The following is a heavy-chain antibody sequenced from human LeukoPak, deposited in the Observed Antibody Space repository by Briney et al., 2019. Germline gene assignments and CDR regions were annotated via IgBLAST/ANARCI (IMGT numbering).Heavy chain of an antibody. J-gene: IGHJ6*04. Sequence: GGSPIHSCGASGFTCISYPMIWVRQAPREEPEWVTAISCSGASTYYADSVKGRFTISRDNSKNTLYLQMNSLRAEDTAVYYCAKDLPGNPEDHYYGMDVWGKGTTVTVSS. D-gene: IGHD4-23*01. CDR1: GFTCISYP. CDR3: AKDLPGNPEDHYYGMDV. CDR2: ISCSGAST. V-gene: IGHV3-23*01.